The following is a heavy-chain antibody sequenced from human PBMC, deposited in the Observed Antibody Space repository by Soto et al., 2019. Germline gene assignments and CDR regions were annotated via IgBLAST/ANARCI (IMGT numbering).Heavy chain of an antibody. V-gene: IGHV4-59*01. CDR3: ARVGAGGSSSTNHDY. Sequence: KPSETLSLTCAVSGVSISSYYWSWIRQPPGKGLEWIGYVFYNEIINYSPSLKGRVTMSMEMSTNHFSLELRSVTAADTAVYFCARVGAGGSSSTNHDYWGPGALVTVSS. CDR1: GVSISSYY. CDR2: VFYNEII. D-gene: IGHD6-6*01. J-gene: IGHJ4*02.